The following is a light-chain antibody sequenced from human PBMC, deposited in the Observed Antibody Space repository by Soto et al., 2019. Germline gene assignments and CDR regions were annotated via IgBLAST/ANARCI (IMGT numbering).Light chain of an antibody. J-gene: IGKJ5*01. CDR3: QQYGSLPT. V-gene: IGKV3-20*01. CDR2: GVS. CDR1: QSVRSTY. Sequence: IVLTQSPGTLSLSPGERATLSCRASQSVRSTYLAWYQQKPGQAPRILIYGVSSRATDIPDRFSGSGSGTDFTLTSNRLEPEDFAVYYCQQYGSLPTFGQGTRLEIK.